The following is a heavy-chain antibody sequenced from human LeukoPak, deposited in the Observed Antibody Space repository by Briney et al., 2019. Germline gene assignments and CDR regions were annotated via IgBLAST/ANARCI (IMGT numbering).Heavy chain of an antibody. CDR1: GFTFSSYS. V-gene: IGHV3-7*03. CDR3: ARNNGMDV. Sequence: GGSLRLSCAASGFTFSSYSMNWVRQVPGRGPEWVANVNRDGSETYYLDSVKGRFTISKDNAKNSLYLQMNSLRAEDTALYHCARNNGMDVWGQGTTVIVSS. CDR2: VNRDGSET. J-gene: IGHJ6*02.